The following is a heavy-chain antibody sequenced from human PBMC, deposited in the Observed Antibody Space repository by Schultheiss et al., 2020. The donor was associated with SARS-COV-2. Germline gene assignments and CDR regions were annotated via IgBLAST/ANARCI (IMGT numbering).Heavy chain of an antibody. CDR2: MYSGGNK. J-gene: IGHJ4*02. CDR3: ARGDTNAWYWGDY. Sequence: GGSLRLSCVSSGFYFSRHWMAWVRQAPGKGLEWVSVMYSGGNKYYGDSVKDRFIISRDRSKNTLYLQMNSLRVDDTAVYYCARGDTNAWYWGDYWGPGTLVTVSS. CDR1: GFYFSRHW. V-gene: IGHV3-53*01. D-gene: IGHD2-8*02.